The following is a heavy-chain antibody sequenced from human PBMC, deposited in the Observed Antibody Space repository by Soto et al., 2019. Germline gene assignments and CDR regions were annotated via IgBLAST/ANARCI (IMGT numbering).Heavy chain of an antibody. CDR1: GGSISSGGYS. Sequence: SETLSLTCAVSGGSISSGGYSWSWIRQPPGKGLEWIGYIYHSGSTYYNPSLKSRVTISVDRSKNQFSLKLSSVTAADTAVYYCAREKAGDAFDIWGQGTMVTVS. CDR2: IYHSGST. V-gene: IGHV4-30-2*01. J-gene: IGHJ3*02. CDR3: AREKAGDAFDI. D-gene: IGHD6-25*01.